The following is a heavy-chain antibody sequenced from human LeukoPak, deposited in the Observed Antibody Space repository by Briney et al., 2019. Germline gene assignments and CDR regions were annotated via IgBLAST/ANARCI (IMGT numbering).Heavy chain of an antibody. D-gene: IGHD3-22*01. J-gene: IGHJ4*02. CDR1: VYTFTGYY. Sequence: ASVTVSCKASVYTFTGYYMHWVRQAPAQGLEWMGWINPNSGGTNYAQKFQGRVTMTRDTSISTAYMELSRLRSDDTAVYYCARDPPRVTMIVVAPDYWGQGTLVTVSS. CDR2: INPNSGGT. CDR3: ARDPPRVTMIVVAPDY. V-gene: IGHV1-2*02.